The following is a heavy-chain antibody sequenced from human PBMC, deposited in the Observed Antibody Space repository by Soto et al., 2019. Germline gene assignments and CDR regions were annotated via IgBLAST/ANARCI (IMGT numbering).Heavy chain of an antibody. V-gene: IGHV4-59*08. D-gene: IGHD7-27*01. CDR3: ARHSKKTGDFDYYYGMDV. CDR2: IYYRGNT. J-gene: IGHJ6*02. Sequence: SETLSLTCSVFGGSMSPYYWSWIRQSPGKGLEWIANIYYRGNTNYNSSLESRVTISIDTSKNQFSLKLNSLTAADTAVYYCARHSKKTGDFDYYYGMDVWGQGTTVT. CDR1: GGSMSPYY.